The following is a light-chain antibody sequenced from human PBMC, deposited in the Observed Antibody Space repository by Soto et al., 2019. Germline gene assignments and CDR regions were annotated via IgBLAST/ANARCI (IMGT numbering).Light chain of an antibody. CDR1: SSNIGSNY. Sequence: QSVLTQPPSASGTPGQRVTISCSGSSSNIGSNYVYWYQQHPGTAPKLLIYRNNQRPSGVPVRFSGSKSGTSASLAITRLGSEDEADYYCSAWDYSLSGPWVFGAGTKLTVL. CDR3: SAWDYSLSGPWV. J-gene: IGLJ3*02. V-gene: IGLV1-47*01. CDR2: RNN.